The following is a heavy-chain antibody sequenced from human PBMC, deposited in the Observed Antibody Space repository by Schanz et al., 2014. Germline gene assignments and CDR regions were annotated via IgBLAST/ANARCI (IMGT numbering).Heavy chain of an antibody. V-gene: IGHV3-48*04. CDR1: GFTFSNHA. CDR3: AMGGYQLHQ. CDR2: ISSSGTSI. J-gene: IGHJ2*01. Sequence: EMQLLESGGGLVQPGGSLRLSCAASGFTFSNHALSWVRQAPGKGLEWVSFISSSGTSIYYADSVKGRFTISRDNAENTLYLQMNSLRVEDTAVYYCAMGGYQLHQWGRGTLVTVSS. D-gene: IGHD1-7*01.